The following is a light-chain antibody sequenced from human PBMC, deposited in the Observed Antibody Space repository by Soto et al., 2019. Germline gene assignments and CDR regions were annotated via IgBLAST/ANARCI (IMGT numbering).Light chain of an antibody. CDR3: QSYDSSLSGSVV. CDR2: GNS. Sequence: QSVLTQPRSVSGAPGQRVTISCTGSSSNIGAGYDVHWYQQLPGTAPKLLIYGNSNRPSGVPDRFSGSKSGTSASLAITGLQAEDEAEYYCQSYDSSLSGSVVFGGGTKLTV. CDR1: SSNIGAGYD. J-gene: IGLJ2*01. V-gene: IGLV1-40*01.